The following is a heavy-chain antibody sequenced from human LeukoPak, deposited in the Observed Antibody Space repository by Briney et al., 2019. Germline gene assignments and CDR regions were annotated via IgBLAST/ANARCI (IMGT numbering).Heavy chain of an antibody. CDR1: GFTVSSND. Sequence: GGSPRLSCAASGFTVSSNDMSWVRQAPGKGLECISVIYSGGSTDYADSVKGRLTISRDNSKNTLYLQMNSLRAEDTAVYYCARVVDHDYGDYYLDYWGQGTLVTVSS. V-gene: IGHV3-53*01. D-gene: IGHD4-17*01. CDR3: ARVVDHDYGDYYLDY. J-gene: IGHJ4*02. CDR2: IYSGGST.